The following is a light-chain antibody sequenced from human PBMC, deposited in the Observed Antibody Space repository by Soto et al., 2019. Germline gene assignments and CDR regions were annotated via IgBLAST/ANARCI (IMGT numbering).Light chain of an antibody. CDR1: SSNIGAGYD. V-gene: IGLV1-40*01. CDR2: GNN. J-gene: IGLJ2*01. Sequence: QSVLTQPPSVSGAPGQRVAISCTGSSSNIGAGYDVHWYQQLPGTAPKLLIYGNNNRPSGVPDRFSGSKSGTSASLAIIGLQAEDEADYYCQSYDSSLSVVVFGGGTKLTVL. CDR3: QSYDSSLSVVV.